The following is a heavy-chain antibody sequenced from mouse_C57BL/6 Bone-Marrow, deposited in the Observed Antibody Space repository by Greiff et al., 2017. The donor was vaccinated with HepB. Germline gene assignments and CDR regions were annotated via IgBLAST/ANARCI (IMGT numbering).Heavy chain of an antibody. Sequence: VQLQQSGAELARPGASVKMSCKASGYTFTSYTMHWVQQRPGQGLEWIGYINPSSGYTKYNQKFKNKATLTADKSSSTAYMQLSSLTSEDSAVYYCAITYYDGSSYGWYAMDYWGQGTSVTVSS. CDR1: GYTFTSYT. CDR2: INPSSGYT. V-gene: IGHV1-4*01. J-gene: IGHJ4*01. D-gene: IGHD1-1*01. CDR3: AITYYDGSSYGWYAMDY.